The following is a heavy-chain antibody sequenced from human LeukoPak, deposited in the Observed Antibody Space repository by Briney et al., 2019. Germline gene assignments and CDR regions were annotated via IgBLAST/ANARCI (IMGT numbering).Heavy chain of an antibody. CDR2: ISYDGSNK. Sequence: GGSLRLSCVASGFTFSSYAMHWVRQAPGKGLEWVAFISYDGSNKYYADSVKGRFTISRDNSKNTLYLQMNSLRAEDTAVYYCARDFVVVPAAYFDYWGQGTLVTVSS. CDR1: GFTFSSYA. CDR3: ARDFVVVPAAYFDY. V-gene: IGHV3-30-3*01. D-gene: IGHD2-2*01. J-gene: IGHJ4*02.